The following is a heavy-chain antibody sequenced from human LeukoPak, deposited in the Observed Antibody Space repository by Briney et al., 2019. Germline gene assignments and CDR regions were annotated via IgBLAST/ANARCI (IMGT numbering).Heavy chain of an antibody. J-gene: IGHJ5*02. Sequence: TSETLSLTCTVSGDSISSSRSYWGWIRQPPGKGLEWIGTIYYNGKTFYNPSLKSRVNILEDTSKNQFSLRLNSVAAADTAVYYCASFTSGFGVVNNYFDPWGQGTLVTVSS. CDR3: ASFTSGFGVVNNYFDP. D-gene: IGHD3-3*01. CDR2: IYYNGKT. CDR1: GDSISSSRSY. V-gene: IGHV4-39*07.